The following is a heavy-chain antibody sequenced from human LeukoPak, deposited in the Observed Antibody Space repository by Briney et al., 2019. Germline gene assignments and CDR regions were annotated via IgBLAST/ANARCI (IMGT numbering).Heavy chain of an antibody. CDR1: GGTFSSYA. J-gene: IGHJ5*02. D-gene: IGHD4-23*01. Sequence: SVKVSCKASGGTFSSYAISWVRQAPGQGLEWMGRIIPILGIANYAQKFQGRVTITADKSTSTAYMELSSLRSEDTAVYYCARCHDYGGNSCTDYNWFDPWGQGTLVTVSS. V-gene: IGHV1-69*04. CDR2: IIPILGIA. CDR3: ARCHDYGGNSCTDYNWFDP.